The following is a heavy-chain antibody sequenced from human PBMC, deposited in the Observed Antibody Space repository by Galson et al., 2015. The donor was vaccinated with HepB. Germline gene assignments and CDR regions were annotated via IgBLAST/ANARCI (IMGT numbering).Heavy chain of an antibody. J-gene: IGHJ6*02. V-gene: IGHV3-30-3*01. CDR1: GFTFSSYA. CDR2: ISYDGSDK. Sequence: SLRLSCAASGFTFSSYAMHWVRQAPGKGLEWVAVISYDGSDKYYADSVKGRFTISRDNSKNTLYLQMNSLRAEDTAVYYCARDDIVVVPAAKNYYYYGMDVWGQGTTVTVSS. D-gene: IGHD2-2*01. CDR3: ARDDIVVVPAAKNYYYYGMDV.